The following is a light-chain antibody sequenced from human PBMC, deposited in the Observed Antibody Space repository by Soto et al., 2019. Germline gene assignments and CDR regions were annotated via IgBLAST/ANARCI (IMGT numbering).Light chain of an antibody. J-gene: IGKJ5*01. CDR3: QQRSDWRIT. CDR1: QSVSSS. V-gene: IGKV3-11*01. Sequence: EIVLTQSPGTLSFSPVKRSTLSFRASQSVSSSLAWYQQKHGQAPRLLISDTSNRATGIPARFSGSGSGTDFTLTISSLEPEDFAVYYCQQRSDWRITFGQGTRLEIK. CDR2: DTS.